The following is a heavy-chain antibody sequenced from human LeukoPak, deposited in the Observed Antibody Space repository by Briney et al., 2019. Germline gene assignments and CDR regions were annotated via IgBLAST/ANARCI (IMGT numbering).Heavy chain of an antibody. CDR2: IYSGGST. CDR3: AGDSSGYYYALFY. CDR1: GFIFSDYY. J-gene: IGHJ4*02. V-gene: IGHV3-53*01. D-gene: IGHD3-22*01. Sequence: GGSLRLSCAASGFIFSDYYMSWVRQAPGKGLEWVSVIYSGGSTYYADSVKGRFTISRDNSKNTLYLQMNSLRAEDTAVYYCAGDSSGYYYALFYWGQGTLVTVSS.